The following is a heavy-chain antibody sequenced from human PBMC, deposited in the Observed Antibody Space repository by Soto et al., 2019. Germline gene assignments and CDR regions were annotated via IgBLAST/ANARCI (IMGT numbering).Heavy chain of an antibody. J-gene: IGHJ4*02. CDR2: ISYDGSNK. CDR1: GFTFRSYG. Sequence: PGGSLRLSCAASGFTFRSYGMHWVRQAPGKGLEWVEVISYDGSNKYYADSVKGRFTISRDNSKNTLYLQMNSLRAEDTSVYYCAKRNFDYWGQG. CDR3: AKRNFDY. V-gene: IGHV3-30*18.